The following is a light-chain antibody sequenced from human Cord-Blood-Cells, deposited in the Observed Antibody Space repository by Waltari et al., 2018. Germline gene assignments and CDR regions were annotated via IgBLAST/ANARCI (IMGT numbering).Light chain of an antibody. CDR3: QQYNSYHT. V-gene: IGKV1-5*03. CDR1: QSISSW. J-gene: IGKJ2*01. CDR2: KAS. Sequence: DIQMTQSPSTLSASVGDRVTITCRASQSISSWLAWYQQKPGKAPKLLIYKASSLESGVPSRFSGSGSGTEFTLTISSLQPDDFVTYYCQQYNSYHTFGQGTKVDIK.